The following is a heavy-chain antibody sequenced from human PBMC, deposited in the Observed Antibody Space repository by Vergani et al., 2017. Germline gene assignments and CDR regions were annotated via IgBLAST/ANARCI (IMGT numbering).Heavy chain of an antibody. Sequence: QITLRESGPTLVKPTQTLTLTCTFSGFSLTTGGEGVGWIRQPPGRALEWLAFVYWNDDERYSPSLKSRVTITKDTSKNEVILTMATMDPVDTATYYCAHRPAAAGGHNWFDPWGQGTLVTVSS. D-gene: IGHD6-13*01. CDR3: AHRPAAAGGHNWFDP. V-gene: IGHV2-5*01. CDR2: VYWNDDE. J-gene: IGHJ5*02. CDR1: GFSLTTGGEG.